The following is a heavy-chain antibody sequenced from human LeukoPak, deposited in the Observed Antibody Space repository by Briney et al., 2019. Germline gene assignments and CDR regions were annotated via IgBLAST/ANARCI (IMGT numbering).Heavy chain of an antibody. Sequence: ASVKVSCKASGYXFTSYYMHWVRQAPGQGLEWMGIINPIGGSTRYAQKFQGRVTMTRDTSTSTVYMQLSSLRSEDTAVYYCAREDGDYTFSFDYWGQGTLVTVSS. CDR3: AREDGDYTFSFDY. D-gene: IGHD4-17*01. J-gene: IGHJ4*02. CDR1: GYXFTSYY. V-gene: IGHV1-46*01. CDR2: INPIGGST.